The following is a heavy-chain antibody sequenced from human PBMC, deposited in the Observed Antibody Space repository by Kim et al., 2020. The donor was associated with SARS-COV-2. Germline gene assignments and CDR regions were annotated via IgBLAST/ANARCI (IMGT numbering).Heavy chain of an antibody. V-gene: IGHV1-2*02. D-gene: IGHD2-21*01. CDR3: ASMGYCGGDACSGLNEYFQL. Sequence: ASVKVSCKPSGYSLTDYYTHWVRQAPGQGLEWMGWINPNTGDTRFAPRFLGRITMTRDTSIGTAYMELSSLGPDDTALYFCASMGYCGGDACSGLNEYFQLWGQGTLVAISS. CDR1: GYSLTDYY. J-gene: IGHJ1*01. CDR2: INPNTGDT.